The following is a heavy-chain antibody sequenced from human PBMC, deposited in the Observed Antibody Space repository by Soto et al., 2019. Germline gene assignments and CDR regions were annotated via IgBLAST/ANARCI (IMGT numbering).Heavy chain of an antibody. CDR2: IYHSGRT. Sequence: QLQLQESGSGLVKPSQTLSLTCAVSGGSISSGGYFWSWIRQPPGKGLAWIGYIYHSGRTYYNPSLKSRVTMSVDRSKNQFSLKLSAVSAADTAVYYCARVPGPWGQGTLVTVSS. V-gene: IGHV4-30-2*01. CDR1: GGSISSGGYF. J-gene: IGHJ5*02. CDR3: ARVPGP.